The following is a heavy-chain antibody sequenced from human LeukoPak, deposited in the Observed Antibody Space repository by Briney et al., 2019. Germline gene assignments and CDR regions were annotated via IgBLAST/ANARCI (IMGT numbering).Heavy chain of an antibody. Sequence: GGSLRLSCAASGFTFTTYGLHWVRQAPGKGLEWVAAIASNGGSEYYADSVKGRFTISRDNSKNTLFLQMNSLRPDDTAVYYCATRDYYDGSGYKFFDYWGQGTLVTVSS. CDR3: ATRDYYDGSGYKFFDY. CDR1: GFTFTTYG. D-gene: IGHD3-22*01. J-gene: IGHJ4*02. V-gene: IGHV3-30*03. CDR2: IASNGGSE.